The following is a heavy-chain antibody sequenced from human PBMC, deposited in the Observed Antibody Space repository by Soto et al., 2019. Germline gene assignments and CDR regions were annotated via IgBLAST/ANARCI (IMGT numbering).Heavy chain of an antibody. CDR1: GFSLSTSGMC. CDR3: ARIVDTAGHFDY. V-gene: IGHV2-70*01. CDR2: IDWDDDK. Sequence: SGPTLVNTTQTLTLTCTFSGFSLSTSGMCVSWIRQPPGKALEWLALIDWDDDKYYSTSLKTRLTISKDTSKNQVVLTLTNMDPVDTATYFFARIVDTAGHFDYWGQGTLVTVSS. J-gene: IGHJ4*02. D-gene: IGHD5-18*01.